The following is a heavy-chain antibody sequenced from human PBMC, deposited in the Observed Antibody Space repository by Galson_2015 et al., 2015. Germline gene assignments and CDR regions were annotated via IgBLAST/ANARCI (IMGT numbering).Heavy chain of an antibody. CDR1: GFTFSDYY. Sequence: SLRLSCAASGFTFSDYYMSWIRQAPGKGLEWVSYISSSGSTIYYADSVKGRFTISRDNAKNSLYLQMNSLRAEDTAVYYCARATSNSGYDFWSGYYLSGSIDYWGQGTLVTVSS. V-gene: IGHV3-11*01. CDR2: ISSSGSTI. J-gene: IGHJ4*02. CDR3: ARATSNSGYDFWSGYYLSGSIDY. D-gene: IGHD3-3*01.